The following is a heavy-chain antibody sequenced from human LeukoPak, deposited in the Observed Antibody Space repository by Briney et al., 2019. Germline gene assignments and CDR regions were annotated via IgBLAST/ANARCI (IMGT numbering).Heavy chain of an antibody. V-gene: IGHV4-59*01. Sequence: KPSETLSLTCTVSGGSISSYYWSWIWQPPGKGLEWIGYIYYSGSTNYNPSLKSRVTISVDTSKNQFSLKLSSVTAADTAVYYCARSGSSGKVDYWGQGTLVTVSS. J-gene: IGHJ4*02. CDR2: IYYSGST. D-gene: IGHD3-10*01. CDR1: GGSISSYY. CDR3: ARSGSSGKVDY.